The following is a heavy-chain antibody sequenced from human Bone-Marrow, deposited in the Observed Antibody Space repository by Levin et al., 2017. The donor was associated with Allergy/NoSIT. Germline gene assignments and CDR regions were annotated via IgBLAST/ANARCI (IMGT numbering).Heavy chain of an antibody. CDR2: INHSGST. Sequence: GSLRFYCAVYGGSFSGYYWSWIRQPPGKGLEWIGEINHSGSTNYNPSLKSRVTISVDTSKNQFSLKLSSVTAADTAVYYCARSTRRINTYYDFWSGYYRNWFDPWGQGTLVTVSS. CDR3: ARSTRRINTYYDFWSGYYRNWFDP. D-gene: IGHD3-3*01. CDR1: GGSFSGYY. V-gene: IGHV4-34*01. J-gene: IGHJ5*02.